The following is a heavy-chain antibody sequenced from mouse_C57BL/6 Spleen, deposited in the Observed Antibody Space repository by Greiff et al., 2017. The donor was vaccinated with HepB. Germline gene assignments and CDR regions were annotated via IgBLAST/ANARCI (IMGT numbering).Heavy chain of an antibody. CDR1: GYTFTSYW. CDR2: IHPNSGST. V-gene: IGHV1-64*01. Sequence: QVQLQQSGAELVKPGASVKLSCKASGYTFTSYWMHWVKQRPGQGLEWIGMIHPNSGSTNYNEKFKSKATLTVDKSSSTAYMQLSSLTSEDSAVYYCARRGRYDFDYWGQGTTLTVSS. CDR3: ARRGRYDFDY. D-gene: IGHD1-1*01. J-gene: IGHJ2*01.